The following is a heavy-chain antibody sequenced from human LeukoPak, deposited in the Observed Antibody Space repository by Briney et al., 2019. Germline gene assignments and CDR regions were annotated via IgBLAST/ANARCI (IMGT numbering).Heavy chain of an antibody. D-gene: IGHD3-10*01. V-gene: IGHV4-4*07. CDR1: GGSISNYY. CDR3: ARDGDLYGSGSYFKAYYFDY. J-gene: IGHJ4*02. Sequence: PSETLSLTCTVSGGSISNYYWSWIRQPAGKGLEWIGRIYTSGNTDYNPSLKSRVTMSVDTSKNQFSLKLSSVTAADTAVYYYARDGDLYGSGSYFKAYYFDYWGQGTLVTVSS. CDR2: IYTSGNT.